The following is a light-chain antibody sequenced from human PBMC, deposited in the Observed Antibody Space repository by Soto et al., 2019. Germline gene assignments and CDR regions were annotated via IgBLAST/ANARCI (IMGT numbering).Light chain of an antibody. J-gene: IGKJ4*01. CDR1: QSVSSY. CDR3: QQRSNWPT. V-gene: IGKV3-11*01. Sequence: EIVLTQSPATLSLSPGERATLSCRASQSVSSYLACYQQKPGQAPRLLIYDAFNRATGIPARFSGSGSGTDFPLTISSLEPEDFAVYDCQQRSNWPTFGGGTKVEI. CDR2: DAF.